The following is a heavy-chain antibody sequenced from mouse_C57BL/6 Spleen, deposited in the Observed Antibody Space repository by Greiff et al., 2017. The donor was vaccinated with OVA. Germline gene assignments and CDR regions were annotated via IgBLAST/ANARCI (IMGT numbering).Heavy chain of an antibody. D-gene: IGHD1-1*01. Sequence: EVQLQQSGPELVKPGASVKISCKASGYTFTDYYMNWVKQSHGKSLEWIGDINPNNGGTSYNQKFKGKATLTVDKSSSTAYMELRSLTSEDSAVYYCARGGDYYYCGSRTAWFAYWGQGTLVTVSA. CDR1: GYTFTDYY. J-gene: IGHJ3*01. CDR3: ARGGDYYYCGSRTAWFAY. V-gene: IGHV1-26*01. CDR2: INPNNGGT.